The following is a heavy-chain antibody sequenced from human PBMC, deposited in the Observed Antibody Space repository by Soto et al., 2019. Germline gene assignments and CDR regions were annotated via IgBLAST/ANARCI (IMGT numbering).Heavy chain of an antibody. CDR1: GYTFTSYY. CDR3: ARGVVVITDYYYYYGMDV. D-gene: IGHD3-22*01. CDR2: INPSGGST. Sequence: ASVKVSCKASGYTFTSYYMHWVRQAPGQGLEWMGIINPSGGSTSYAQKFQGRVTMTRDTSTSTVYMELSSLRSEDTAVYYCARGVVVITDYYYYYGMDVWGQGTTVTVSS. V-gene: IGHV1-46*01. J-gene: IGHJ6*02.